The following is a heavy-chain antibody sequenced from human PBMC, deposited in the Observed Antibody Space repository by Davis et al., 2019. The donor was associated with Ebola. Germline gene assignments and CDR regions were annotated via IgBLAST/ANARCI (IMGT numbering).Heavy chain of an antibody. CDR1: GFTFSSYA. V-gene: IGHV3-30*04. D-gene: IGHD6-13*01. J-gene: IGHJ5*02. CDR2: ISYDGSNK. CDR3: ARGIAAVNWFDP. Sequence: PAGSLRLSCAASGFTFSSYAMHWVRQAPGQGLEWVAVISYDGSNKYYADSVKGRFTISSDNAKNSLYLQMNSLRDEDTAVYYCARGIAAVNWFDPWGQGTLVTVSS.